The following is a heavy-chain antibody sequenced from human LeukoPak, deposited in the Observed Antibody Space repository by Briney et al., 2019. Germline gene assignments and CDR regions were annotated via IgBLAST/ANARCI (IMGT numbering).Heavy chain of an antibody. Sequence: PGGSLRLSCAASGFTFSSYAMHWVRQAPGKGLEWVAVISYDGSNKYYADSVKGRFTISRDNSKNTLYLQMNSLRAEDTAVYYCARDRVITFGGVIVGTIDYWGQGTLVTVSS. CDR3: ARDRVITFGGVIVGTIDY. D-gene: IGHD3-16*02. V-gene: IGHV3-30*04. CDR1: GFTFSSYA. CDR2: ISYDGSNK. J-gene: IGHJ4*02.